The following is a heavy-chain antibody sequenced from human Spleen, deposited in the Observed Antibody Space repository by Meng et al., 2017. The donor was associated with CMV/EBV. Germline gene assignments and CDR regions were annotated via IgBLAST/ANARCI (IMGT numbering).Heavy chain of an antibody. J-gene: IGHJ5*01. CDR1: GFTFRNFA. Sequence: GGSLRLSCAASGFTFRNFAMNWVRQAPGKGLEWVSTINGRGVDTYYPDSVKGRFTISRDNSNNTLYLQMNSLRTEDTALYYCAKDQDRGGSDFDSWGQGTLVTVSS. CDR3: AKDQDRGGSDFDS. CDR2: INGRGVDT. D-gene: IGHD3-10*01. V-gene: IGHV3-23*01.